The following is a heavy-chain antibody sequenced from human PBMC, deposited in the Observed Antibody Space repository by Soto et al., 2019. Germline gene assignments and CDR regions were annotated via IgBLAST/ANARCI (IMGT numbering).Heavy chain of an antibody. CDR3: AKVGSIAVQHCHSASDV. V-gene: IGHV3-30*04. Sequence: HWVSKKQGKGLEWVAGISYDGTKKYYGDSVKGRFSISRDNSRQTVYLQMDSLRAEDTAVYYCAKVGSIAVQHCHSASDVWVQRTSV. J-gene: IGHJ6*02. D-gene: IGHD2-15*01. CDR2: ISYDGTKK.